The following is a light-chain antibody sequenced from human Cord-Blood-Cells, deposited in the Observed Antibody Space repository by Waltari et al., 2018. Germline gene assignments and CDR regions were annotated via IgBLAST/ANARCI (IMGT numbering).Light chain of an antibody. CDR1: QSVSSY. CDR3: QQRSNWPWT. CDR2: DAS. V-gene: IGKV3-11*01. Sequence: EIVLTQSPATLSLYPGERATLSCRASQSVSSYLAWYQQKPGQAPRLLIYDASNRATSIPDRVSDSGSETDFTLTIISVEPEDFAVYYCQQRSNWPWTYGQGTKVEIK. J-gene: IGKJ1*01.